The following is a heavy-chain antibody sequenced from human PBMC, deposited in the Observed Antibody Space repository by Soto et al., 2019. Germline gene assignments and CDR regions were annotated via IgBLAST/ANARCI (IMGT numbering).Heavy chain of an antibody. J-gene: IGHJ4*02. Sequence: QVQLQESGPGLVKPSETLSLTCTVSGDAISSGARSWICLRQHPGRGLEWIGSIHYSWTTNYNPSLISRISISLDTSQNQFSLTLSSVTAADTAVYWCAGDHSLYDFDFWGQGPLVTVSS. CDR2: IHYSWTT. D-gene: IGHD4-17*01. CDR3: AGDHSLYDFDF. CDR1: GDAISSGARS. V-gene: IGHV4-31*03.